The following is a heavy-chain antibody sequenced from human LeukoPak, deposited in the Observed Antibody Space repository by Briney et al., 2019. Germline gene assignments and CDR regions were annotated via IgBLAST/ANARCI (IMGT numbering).Heavy chain of an antibody. Sequence: SGTLSLTCTVSGGSVSSGSYYWSWIRQPPGKGLEWIGYIYYSGSTNYNPSLKSRVTISVDTSKNQFSLKLSSVTAADTAVYYCARAGYSYGYAYWGQGTLVTVSS. D-gene: IGHD5-18*01. V-gene: IGHV4-61*01. CDR2: IYYSGST. CDR1: GGSVSSGSYY. J-gene: IGHJ4*02. CDR3: ARAGYSYGYAY.